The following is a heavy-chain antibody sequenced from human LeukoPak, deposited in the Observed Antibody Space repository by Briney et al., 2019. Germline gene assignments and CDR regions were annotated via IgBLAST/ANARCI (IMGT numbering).Heavy chain of an antibody. D-gene: IGHD3-9*01. J-gene: IGHJ4*02. V-gene: IGHV3-23*01. Sequence: PGGSLRLSCAASGFTFSSYAMSWVRQAPGKGLEWVSGISASGGSTYYTDSVKGRFTISRDNSKNTLYLQMNSLRAEDTAVYYCAREGDGYYNYYFDYWGQGTLVTVSS. CDR2: ISASGGST. CDR3: AREGDGYYNYYFDY. CDR1: GFTFSSYA.